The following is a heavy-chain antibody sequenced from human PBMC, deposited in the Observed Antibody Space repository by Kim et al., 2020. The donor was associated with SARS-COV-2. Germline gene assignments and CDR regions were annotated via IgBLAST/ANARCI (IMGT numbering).Heavy chain of an antibody. CDR2: INHSGST. CDR3: ARGNFWLRAHSGSYRY. CDR1: GGSFSGYY. J-gene: IGHJ4*02. Sequence: SETLSLTCAVYGGSFSGYYWSWIRQPPGKGLEWIGEINHSGSTNYNPSLKSRVTISVDTSKNQFSLKLSSVTAADTAVYYCARGNFWLRAHSGSYRYWGQGTLVTVSS. V-gene: IGHV4-34*01. D-gene: IGHD1-26*01.